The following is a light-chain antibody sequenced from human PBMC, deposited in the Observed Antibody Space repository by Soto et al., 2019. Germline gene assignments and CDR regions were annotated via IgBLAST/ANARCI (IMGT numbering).Light chain of an antibody. CDR2: LVGSGGY. J-gene: IGLJ3*02. Sequence: QLVLTQSSSASASLGSSVKLTCTLNSGHSSYIIAWHQQQPGKAARYLMKLVGSGGYNKGSGVPDRFSGSSSGADRDLTISNLQAEDEADYYCETWGSSSRVFGRGTKVAVL. CDR3: ETWGSSSRV. CDR1: SGHSSYI. V-gene: IGLV4-60*03.